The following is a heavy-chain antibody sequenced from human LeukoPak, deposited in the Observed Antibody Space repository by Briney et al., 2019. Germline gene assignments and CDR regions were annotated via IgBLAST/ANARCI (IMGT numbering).Heavy chain of an antibody. CDR3: ARDTAMVTYWFDP. D-gene: IGHD5-18*01. CDR2: INPNSGGT. Sequence: GASVKVSCTASGYTFTGYYMHWVRQAPGQEPEWMGWINPNSGGTNYAQKFQGRVTMTRDTSISTAYMELSRLRSDDTAVYYCARDTAMVTYWFDPWGQATLVTVSS. CDR1: GYTFTGYY. V-gene: IGHV1-2*02. J-gene: IGHJ5*02.